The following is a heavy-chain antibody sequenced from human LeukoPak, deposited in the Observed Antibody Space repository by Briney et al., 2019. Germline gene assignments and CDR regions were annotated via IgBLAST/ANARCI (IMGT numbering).Heavy chain of an antibody. J-gene: IGHJ5*02. V-gene: IGHV3-23*01. Sequence: GGSLRPSCAASGFTFSSYAMSWIRQAPGKGLEWVSAISGSGGSTYYADSVKGRFTISRDNSKNTLYLQMNSLRAEDTAVYYCAKDRKLMVYGTFDPWGQGTLVTVSS. CDR1: GFTFSSYA. CDR2: ISGSGGST. CDR3: AKDRKLMVYGTFDP. D-gene: IGHD2-8*01.